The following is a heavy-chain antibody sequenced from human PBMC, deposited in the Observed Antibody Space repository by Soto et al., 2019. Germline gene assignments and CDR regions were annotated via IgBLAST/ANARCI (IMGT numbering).Heavy chain of an antibody. CDR3: AKDRPRRTSGYSFEY. V-gene: IGHV3-23*01. CDR1: GFTFSTYA. D-gene: IGHD1-1*01. Sequence: EVQLLESGGKLVQPGGSLTLSCAASGFTFSTYAMACVRQAPGKGLEWVSGVSASGLNTDYADPVKGRFYISRDNSKNSVSLHMNSLRAEATALYYFAKDRPRRTSGYSFEYWGQGKPVTVSS. CDR2: VSASGLNT. J-gene: IGHJ4*02.